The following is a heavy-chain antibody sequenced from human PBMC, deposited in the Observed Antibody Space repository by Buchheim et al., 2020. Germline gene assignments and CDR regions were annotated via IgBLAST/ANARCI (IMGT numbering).Heavy chain of an antibody. J-gene: IGHJ5*02. V-gene: IGHV4-4*02. CDR3: ARDPMVVAGTGNWFDP. D-gene: IGHD6-19*01. CDR2: TYHSGST. Sequence: QVQLQESGPGLVKPSGTLSLTCAVSGGSISSSTCWSGVRQPPGKGLGWSGETYHSGSTNYNPSLKSPVTISVDKSKKQFSLKLSSVTAADTAVYYCARDPMVVAGTGNWFDPWGQGTL. CDR1: GGSISSSTC.